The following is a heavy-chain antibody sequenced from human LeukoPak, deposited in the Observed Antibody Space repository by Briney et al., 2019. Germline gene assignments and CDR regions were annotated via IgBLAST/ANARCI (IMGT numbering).Heavy chain of an antibody. CDR1: GGTFSSYA. D-gene: IGHD3-22*01. V-gene: IGHV1-69*06. CDR3: ARDGESPFYDSSGYYWDY. CDR2: IIPIFGTA. J-gene: IGHJ4*02. Sequence: ASVKVSCKASGGTFSSYAISWVRQAPGQGLEWMGGIIPIFGTANYAQKFQGRVTITADKSTSTAYMELSSLRSEDTAVYYCARDGESPFYDSSGYYWDYWGQGTLVTVSS.